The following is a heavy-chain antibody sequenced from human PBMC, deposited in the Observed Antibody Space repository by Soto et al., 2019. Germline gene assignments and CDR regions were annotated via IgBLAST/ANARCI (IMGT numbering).Heavy chain of an antibody. V-gene: IGHV3-15*01. CDR2: IKSESGGGII. CDR1: GFPFNQAW. J-gene: IGHJ4*02. CDR3: ATGVYGDGTVDY. Sequence: EVQLVESGGGLVKPGGSLRLSCAASGFPFNQAWMSWVRQAPGKGLEWVGRIKSESGGGIIEYAAPVKGRFAISRDDSKNTAYLQMNSLKTEDTAVYFCATGVYGDGTVDYWGQGTLVMVSS. D-gene: IGHD1-1*01.